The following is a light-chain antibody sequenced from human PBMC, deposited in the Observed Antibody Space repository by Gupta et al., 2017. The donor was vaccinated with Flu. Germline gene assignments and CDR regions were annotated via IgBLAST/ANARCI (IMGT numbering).Light chain of an antibody. CDR3: SPFAVSNNFV. V-gene: IGLV2-8*01. Sequence: SALPQPPSASGSPGQSVTISYTGTTSEVEAYNFVSWDQQHPAKAPRFMIFQVSKRPAGVPVRFSVSKPANAASLPVSGLKAEDGAGYYYSPFAVSNNFVFGTGTKVTVL. J-gene: IGLJ1*01. CDR2: QVS. CDR1: TSEVEAYNF.